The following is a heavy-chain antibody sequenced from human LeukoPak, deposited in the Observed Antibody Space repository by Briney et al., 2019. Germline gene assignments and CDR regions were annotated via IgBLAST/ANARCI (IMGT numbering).Heavy chain of an antibody. CDR2: IYYSGTT. D-gene: IGHD6-13*01. J-gene: IGHJ4*02. CDR1: GGSINSFF. Sequence: SETLSLTCTVSGGSINSFFWTWIRQPPGKGLEWIGYIYYSGTTNYNPSLKSRVTISVDTSKNQFSLRLSSVTAADTAVYYCARGVYIAAAQYGYWGQGTLVTVSS. CDR3: ARGVYIAAAQYGY. V-gene: IGHV4-59*01.